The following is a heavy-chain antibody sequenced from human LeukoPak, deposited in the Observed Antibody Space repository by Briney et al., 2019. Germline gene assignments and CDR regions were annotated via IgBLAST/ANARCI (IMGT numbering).Heavy chain of an antibody. J-gene: IGHJ6*02. CDR2: VNPNSGGT. D-gene: IGHD3-10*01. Sequence: ASVKVSCKASGYTFTGYYMHWVRQAPGQGGGWMGWVNPNSGGTNCAQKFQGRVTMTRDTSISTAYMELSRLRSDDTAVYYCARDRALLWFGELFVDGMDVWGQGTTVTVSS. CDR3: ARDRALLWFGELFVDGMDV. V-gene: IGHV1-2*02. CDR1: GYTFTGYY.